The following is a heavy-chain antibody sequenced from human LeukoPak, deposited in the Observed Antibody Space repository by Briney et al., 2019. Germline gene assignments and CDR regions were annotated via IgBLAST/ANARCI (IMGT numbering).Heavy chain of an antibody. CDR3: ARDRGGSYYFDY. D-gene: IGHD1-26*01. CDR2: INWNGGST. J-gene: IGHJ4*02. CDR1: GFTFDDYG. V-gene: IGHV3-20*04. Sequence: PGGSLRLSCAASGFTFDDYGMSWVRQAPGKGLEWVSGINWNGGSTGYADSVKGRLTISRDNAKSSLYLQMNSLRAEDTALYYCARDRGGSYYFDYWGQGTLVTVSS.